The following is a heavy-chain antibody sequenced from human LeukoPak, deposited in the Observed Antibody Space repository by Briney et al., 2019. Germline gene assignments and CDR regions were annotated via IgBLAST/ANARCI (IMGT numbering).Heavy chain of an antibody. J-gene: IGHJ3*02. CDR1: GFTFSSYA. CDR3: AKGTMIVVADAFDI. V-gene: IGHV3-23*01. CDR2: SSGSGGNT. D-gene: IGHD3-22*01. Sequence: GGSLRLSCEASGFTFSSYAITWVRQAPGKGLDWVSGSSGSGGNTDNADYVKGRFTISRDNSKNTLYLKMNSLRAEDTALYYCAKGTMIVVADAFDIWGQGTMVTVSS.